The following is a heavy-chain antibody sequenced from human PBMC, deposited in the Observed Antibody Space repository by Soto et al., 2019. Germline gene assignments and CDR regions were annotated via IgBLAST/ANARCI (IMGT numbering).Heavy chain of an antibody. CDR2: IYPGDSDT. CDR3: AGGGVRGVITRTRDYYGMDV. V-gene: IGHV5-51*01. Sequence: GASLRIEGRGAGYGFTSCWIGWGRQMPGKGLDWMGIIYPGDSDTRYSPSFQGQVTISADKSISTAYLQWSSLKASDTAMYFCAGGGVRGVITRTRDYYGMDVWGQGTTVTVSS. CDR1: GYGFTSCW. D-gene: IGHD3-10*01. J-gene: IGHJ6*02.